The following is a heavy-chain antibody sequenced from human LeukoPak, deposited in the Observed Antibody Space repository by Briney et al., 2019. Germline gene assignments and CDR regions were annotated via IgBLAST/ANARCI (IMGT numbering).Heavy chain of an antibody. D-gene: IGHD3-10*01. CDR1: GFTVSSNY. J-gene: IGHJ4*02. Sequence: QTGGSLRLSCTVSGFTVSSNYMSWVRQAPGKGLQWVANIKQDGSEIYYVDSVKGRFTISRDNAKNSLYLQMNSLRAEDTAVYYCAKDLTGGLWFGELGSYFDYWGQGTLVTVSS. CDR2: IKQDGSEI. CDR3: AKDLTGGLWFGELGSYFDY. V-gene: IGHV3-7*03.